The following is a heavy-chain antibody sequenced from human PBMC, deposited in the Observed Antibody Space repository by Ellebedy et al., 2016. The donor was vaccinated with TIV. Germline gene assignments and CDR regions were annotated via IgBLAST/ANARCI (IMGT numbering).Heavy chain of an antibody. V-gene: IGHV1-69*05. J-gene: IGHJ6*02. CDR1: GYTFTSYA. CDR3: ASGYDYYYYGMDV. CDR2: IIPIFGTA. Sequence: AASVKVSCKASGYTFTSYAMHWVRQAPGQRLEWMGGIIPIFGTANYAQKFQGRVTITTDESTSTAYMELSSLRSEDTAVYYCASGYDYYYYGMDVWGQGTTVTVSS. D-gene: IGHD1-1*01.